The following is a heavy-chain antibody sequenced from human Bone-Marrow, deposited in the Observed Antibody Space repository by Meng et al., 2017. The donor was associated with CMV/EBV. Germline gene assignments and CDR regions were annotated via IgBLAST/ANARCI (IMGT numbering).Heavy chain of an antibody. CDR2: ISGSGGST. D-gene: IGHD3-9*01. CDR3: ARDANDILTGYYQLGYYYYYGMDV. CDR1: GFTFSSYA. V-gene: IGHV3-23*01. Sequence: GESLKISCAASGFTFSSYAITWVRQAPGKGLEWVSAISGSGGSTYYADSVKGRFTISRDNSKNTLYLQMNSLRAEDTAVYHCARDANDILTGYYQLGYYYYYGMDVWGQGTTVTGSS. J-gene: IGHJ6*02.